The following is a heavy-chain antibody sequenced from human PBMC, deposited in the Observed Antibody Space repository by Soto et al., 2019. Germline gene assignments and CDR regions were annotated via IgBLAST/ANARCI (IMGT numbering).Heavy chain of an antibody. V-gene: IGHV1-2*04. D-gene: IGHD2-8*01. Sequence: GASVKVSCKASGYTFTGYYMHWVRQAPGQGLEWMGWINPNSGGTNYAQKFQGWVTMTRDTSISTAYMELSRLRSDDTAVYYCARQWKDVLMVYAIPYQHFDDWGQGTLVTVSS. CDR1: GYTFTGYY. CDR3: ARQWKDVLMVYAIPYQHFDD. J-gene: IGHJ4*02. CDR2: INPNSGGT.